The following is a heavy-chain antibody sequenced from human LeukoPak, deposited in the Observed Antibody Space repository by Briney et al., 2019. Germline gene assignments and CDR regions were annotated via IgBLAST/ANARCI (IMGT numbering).Heavy chain of an antibody. CDR3: ARALLQRYYFDY. J-gene: IGHJ4*02. CDR1: GYTFTGYY. D-gene: IGHD1-1*01. CDR2: INPNSGGT. Sequence: GSVKVSCKASGYTFTGYYMHWVRQAPGQGLEWMGWINPNSGGTNYAQKFQGRVTMTRDTSISTACMELSRLRSDDTAVYYCARALLQRYYFDYWGQGTLVTVSS. V-gene: IGHV1-2*02.